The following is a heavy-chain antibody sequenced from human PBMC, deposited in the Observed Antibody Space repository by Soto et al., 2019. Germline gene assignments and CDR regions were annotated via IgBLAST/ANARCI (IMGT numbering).Heavy chain of an antibody. CDR2: IIPIFGTA. Sequence: GASVKVSCKASGGTFSSYAISWVRQAPGQGLEWMGGIIPIFGTANYAQKSQGRVTITADKSTSTAYMELSSLRSEDTAVYYCATDGTQDILTGYPNYYFDYWGQGTLVTVSS. CDR1: GGTFSSYA. D-gene: IGHD3-9*01. J-gene: IGHJ4*02. CDR3: ATDGTQDILTGYPNYYFDY. V-gene: IGHV1-69*06.